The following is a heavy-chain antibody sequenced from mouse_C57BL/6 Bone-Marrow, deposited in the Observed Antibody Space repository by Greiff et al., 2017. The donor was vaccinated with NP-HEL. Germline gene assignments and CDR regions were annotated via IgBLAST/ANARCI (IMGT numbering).Heavy chain of an antibody. D-gene: IGHD2-12*01. CDR1: GYTFTSYW. J-gene: IGHJ2*01. Sequence: VKLMESGAELVKPGASVKMSCKASGYTFTSYWITWVKQRPGQGLEWIGDIYPGSGSTNYNEKFKSKATLTVDTSSSTAYMQLSSLTSEDSAVYYCAREAYYSLWYFVYWGQGTTLTVSS. CDR3: AREAYYSLWYFVY. V-gene: IGHV1-55*01. CDR2: IYPGSGST.